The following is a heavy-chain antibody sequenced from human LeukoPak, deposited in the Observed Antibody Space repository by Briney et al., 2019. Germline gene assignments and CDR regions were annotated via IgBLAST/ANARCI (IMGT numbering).Heavy chain of an antibody. V-gene: IGHV5-51*01. CDR1: GYSFTSYW. Sequence: GESLKISCKDSGYSFTSYWIGWVRQMPGKGLEWIGIIYPGDSDTRYSPSFQGQVTISADKSISTAYLQWSSLKASGTAMYYCAKAYYYGSGSNYYYMDVWGKGTTVTVSS. J-gene: IGHJ6*03. D-gene: IGHD3-10*01. CDR2: IYPGDSDT. CDR3: AKAYYYGSGSNYYYMDV.